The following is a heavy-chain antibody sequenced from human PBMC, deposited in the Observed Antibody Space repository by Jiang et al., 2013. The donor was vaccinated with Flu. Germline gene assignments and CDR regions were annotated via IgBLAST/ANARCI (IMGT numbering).Heavy chain of an antibody. J-gene: IGHJ6*02. CDR3: AKDKAVAGTVNYYYYGMDV. CDR1: GFTFDDYT. CDR2: ISWDGGST. D-gene: IGHD6-19*01. V-gene: IGHV3-43*01. Sequence: PGGSLRLSCAASGFTFDDYTMHWVRQAPGKGLEWVSLISWDGGSTYYADSVKGRFTISRDNSKNSLYLQMNSLRTEDTALYYCAKDKAVAGTVNYYYYGMDVWGQGTTVTVSS.